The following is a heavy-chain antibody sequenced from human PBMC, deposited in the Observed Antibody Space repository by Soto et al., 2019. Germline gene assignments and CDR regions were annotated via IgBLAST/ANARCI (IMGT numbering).Heavy chain of an antibody. V-gene: IGHV1-69*13. CDR1: GGTFSSYA. D-gene: IGHD3-10*01. J-gene: IGHJ6*02. CDR3: ARRASTPLYYGSGSYYRGGYYYYGMDV. Sequence: ASVKVSCKASGGTFSSYAISWVRQAPGQGLEWMGGIIPIFGTANYAQKFQGRVTITADESTSTAYMELSSLRSEDTAVYYCARRASTPLYYGSGSYYRGGYYYYGMDVWGQGTTVTVSS. CDR2: IIPIFGTA.